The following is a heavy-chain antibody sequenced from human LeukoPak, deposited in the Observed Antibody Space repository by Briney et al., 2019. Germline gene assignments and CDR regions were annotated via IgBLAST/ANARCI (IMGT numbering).Heavy chain of an antibody. D-gene: IGHD2-2*01. CDR1: GFTFSNYG. CDR3: ASDCSSTSCYFRPDAFDI. J-gene: IGHJ3*02. V-gene: IGHV3-33*01. Sequence: GRSLRLSCAASGFTFSNYGMHWVRQAPGKGLEWLAVVWYDDAVKNYADSVKGRFTISRDNSKNTLFLQMNSLRAEDTAVYYCASDCSSTSCYFRPDAFDIWGQGTMVTVSS. CDR2: VWYDDAVK.